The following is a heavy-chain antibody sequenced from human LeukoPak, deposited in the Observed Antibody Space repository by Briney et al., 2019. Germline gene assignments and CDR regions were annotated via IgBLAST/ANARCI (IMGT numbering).Heavy chain of an antibody. CDR1: GYTFTGYF. D-gene: IGHD3-3*01. V-gene: IGHV1-2*02. J-gene: IGHJ4*02. Sequence: ASVKVSCKASGYTFTGYFIHWVRQAPGQGLEWVGWINPDSGVTSYAQKFQGRVAMTRDTSISTAYMELTRLTSDDTAVYYCARYFDFWSGYYVDYWGQGTLVTVSS. CDR3: ARYFDFWSGYYVDY. CDR2: INPDSGVT.